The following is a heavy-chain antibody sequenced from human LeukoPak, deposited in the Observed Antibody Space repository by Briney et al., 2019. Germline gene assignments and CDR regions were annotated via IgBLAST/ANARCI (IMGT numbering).Heavy chain of an antibody. CDR1: GGSFSGYY. CDR3: ARDSWGTEFSY. CDR2: INHSGST. V-gene: IGHV4-34*01. J-gene: IGHJ4*02. D-gene: IGHD7-27*01. Sequence: SETLSLTCAVYGGSFSGYYWSWIRQPPGKGLEWIGEINHSGSTNYNPSLKSRVTISVDTSKNQFSLKLSSVTPEDTAVYYCARDSWGTEFSYWGQGTLVTVSS.